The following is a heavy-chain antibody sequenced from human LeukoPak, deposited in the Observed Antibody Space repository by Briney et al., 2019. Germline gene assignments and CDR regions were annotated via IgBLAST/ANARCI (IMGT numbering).Heavy chain of an antibody. CDR3: ARQAYDFWSQPNWFDP. Sequence: SETLSLTCTVSGGSISSYYWSWIRQPAGKGLEWIRRIYTSGSTNYNPSLKSRVTMSVDTSKNQFSLKLSSVTAADTAVYYCARQAYDFWSQPNWFDPWGQGTLVTVSS. D-gene: IGHD3-3*01. CDR1: GGSISSYY. CDR2: IYTSGST. J-gene: IGHJ5*02. V-gene: IGHV4-4*07.